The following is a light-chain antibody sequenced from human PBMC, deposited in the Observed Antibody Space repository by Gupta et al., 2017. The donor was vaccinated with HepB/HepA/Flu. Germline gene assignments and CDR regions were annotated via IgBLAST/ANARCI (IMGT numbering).Light chain of an antibody. V-gene: IGKV3-20*01. J-gene: IGKJ4*01. Sequence: EIVLTQSPGTLSLSPGERATLSCRASQSVSSSYLAWYQQKPGQAPRLLIYGASSRATGIPDRFSGSGSGTEFTLTISRLEPEDFAVYYCQQDGSSSLTFGGGTKVEIK. CDR2: GAS. CDR1: QSVSSSY. CDR3: QQDGSSSLT.